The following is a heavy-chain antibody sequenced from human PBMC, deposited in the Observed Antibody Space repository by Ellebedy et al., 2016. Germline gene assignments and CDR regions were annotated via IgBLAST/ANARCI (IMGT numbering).Heavy chain of an antibody. CDR3: ARATGNYYYYGMDV. CDR2: IYHSGST. D-gene: IGHD1-1*01. V-gene: IGHV4-38-2*02. Sequence: SETLSLXCSVSGYSVRSGYYWGWIRQPPGKGLEWIGSIYHSGSTYYNPSLKSRVTISGDTSKNHFSLKLNSVTAADTAVYYCARATGNYYYYGMDVWGQGTTVTVSS. CDR1: GYSVRSGYY. J-gene: IGHJ6*02.